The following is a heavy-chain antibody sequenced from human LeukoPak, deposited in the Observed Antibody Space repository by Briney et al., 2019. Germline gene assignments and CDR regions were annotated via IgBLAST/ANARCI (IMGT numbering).Heavy chain of an antibody. J-gene: IGHJ4*02. Sequence: SVKVSCKASGGTFSSYAISWVRQAPGQGLEWMGGIIPIFGTANYAQKFQGRVTITADESTSTAYMELSSLRSEDTAVYYCARVLGYSSGWFDYWGQGTLVTVSS. CDR3: ARVLGYSSGWFDY. V-gene: IGHV1-69*01. D-gene: IGHD6-19*01. CDR1: GGTFSSYA. CDR2: IIPIFGTA.